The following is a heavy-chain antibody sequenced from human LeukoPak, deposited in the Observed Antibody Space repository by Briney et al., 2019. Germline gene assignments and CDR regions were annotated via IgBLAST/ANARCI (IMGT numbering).Heavy chain of an antibody. CDR2: FYYSGST. CDR3: ARLVVSSWYHEVLLGRDY. J-gene: IGHJ4*02. CDR1: GGSISSRPYC. D-gene: IGHD6-13*01. Sequence: SETLSLTCTVSGGSISSRPYCWGWIRQPPGKGLEWLGSFYYSGSTYYKPSHKSRVTIAVDTSKNQISLKLSSVTAADTAVYYCARLVVSSWYHEVLLGRDYWGQGTLVTVSS. V-gene: IGHV4-39*01.